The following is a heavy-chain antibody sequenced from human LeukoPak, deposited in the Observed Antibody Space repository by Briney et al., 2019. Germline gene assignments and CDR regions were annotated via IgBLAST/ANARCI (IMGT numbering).Heavy chain of an antibody. V-gene: IGHV3-30-3*01. Sequence: GRSLRLSCAASGFTFSSYAMHWVRQAPGKGLEWVAVISYDGSNKYYADSVKGRFTISRDNSKNTLYLQMNSLRAEDPAVYYCAREFPLNYYDSRALGAFDIWGQGTMVTVSS. D-gene: IGHD3-22*01. CDR1: GFTFSSYA. CDR2: ISYDGSNK. J-gene: IGHJ3*02. CDR3: AREFPLNYYDSRALGAFDI.